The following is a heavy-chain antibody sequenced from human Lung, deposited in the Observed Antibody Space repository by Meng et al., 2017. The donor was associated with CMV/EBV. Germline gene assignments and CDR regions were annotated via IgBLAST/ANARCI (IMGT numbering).Heavy chain of an antibody. J-gene: IGHJ4*02. Sequence: SCAASGFTFSSYDMHWVRQVTGKGLEWVSGVGTEDDAYYRDSVKGRFTISRENGMNSMYLQMDSLTVGDTAIYYCARGSGVNMFRGAIGSCDSWGLGTXVTVSS. CDR3: ARGSGVNMFRGAIGSCDS. CDR1: GFTFSSYD. V-gene: IGHV3-13*01. D-gene: IGHD3-10*01. CDR2: VGTEDDA.